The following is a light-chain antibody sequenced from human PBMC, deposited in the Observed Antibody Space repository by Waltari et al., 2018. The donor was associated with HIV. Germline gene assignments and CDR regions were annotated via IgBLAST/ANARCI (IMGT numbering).Light chain of an antibody. V-gene: IGLV2-14*01. Sequence: QSALTQPASVSGSPGQSITISCTGASSAVGGYDFVSWYQQHPGKAPKLIIFQVTNRPSGVSNRFSGSKSGNTASLTISGLQSDDEAHYFCASRAAENTFLFGGGTQVTVL. J-gene: IGLJ2*01. CDR3: ASRAAENTFL. CDR1: SSAVGGYDF. CDR2: QVT.